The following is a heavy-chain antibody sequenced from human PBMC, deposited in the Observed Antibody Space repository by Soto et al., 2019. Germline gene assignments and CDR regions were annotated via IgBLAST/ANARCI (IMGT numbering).Heavy chain of an antibody. CDR2: IYYSGST. J-gene: IGHJ4*02. CDR1: GGSTSSGDYY. V-gene: IGHV4-30-4*01. CDR3: ARVPFYDSSGRSYYFDY. D-gene: IGHD3-22*01. Sequence: PSETLSLTCTVSGGSTSSGDYYWSWIRQPPGKGLECIGYIYYSGSTYYNPSLKSRVIISVDTSKNQFSLKLSSVTAADTAVYYCARVPFYDSSGRSYYFDYWGQGTLVTVSS.